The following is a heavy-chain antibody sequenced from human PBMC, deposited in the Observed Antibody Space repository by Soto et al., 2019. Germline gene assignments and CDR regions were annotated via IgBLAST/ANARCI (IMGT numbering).Heavy chain of an antibody. V-gene: IGHV1-69*08. J-gene: IGHJ4*02. D-gene: IGHD5-12*01. CDR2: IIPILGIA. Sequence: QVQLVQSGAEVKKPGSSVKVSCKASGGTFSSYTISWVRQAPGQGLEWMGRIIPILGIANYAQKFQGRVTITADKSTSXGYMELSSRRSEDTAVYYCARDPKMGSGYDWGVIDYWGQGTLVTVSS. CDR3: ARDPKMGSGYDWGVIDY. CDR1: GGTFSSYT.